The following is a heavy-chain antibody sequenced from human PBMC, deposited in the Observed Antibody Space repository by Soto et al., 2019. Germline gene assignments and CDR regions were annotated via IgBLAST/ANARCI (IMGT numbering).Heavy chain of an antibody. J-gene: IGHJ4*02. CDR3: ARVDYCSSTSCYEYYFDY. Sequence: VGSLRLSCAASGFTFSDYYMSWIRQAPGKGLEWVSYISSSGSTIYYADSVKGRFTISRDNAKNSLYLQMNSLRAEDTAVYYCARVDYCSSTSCYEYYFDYRGQGTLVTLYS. CDR1: GFTFSDYY. D-gene: IGHD2-2*01. V-gene: IGHV3-11*01. CDR2: ISSSGSTI.